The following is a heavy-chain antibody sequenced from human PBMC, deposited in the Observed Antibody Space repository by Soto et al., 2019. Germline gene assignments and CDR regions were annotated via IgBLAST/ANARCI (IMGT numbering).Heavy chain of an antibody. D-gene: IGHD6-6*01. V-gene: IGHV3-48*01. CDR3: ARDFGLEYSSSEPFDY. CDR1: GFTFSSYS. Sequence: GGSLRLSCAASGFTFSSYSMNWVRQAPGKGLEWVSYISSSSSTIYYADSVKGRFAISRDNAKNTLYLQMNSLRAEDTAVYYCARDFGLEYSSSEPFDYWGQGTLVTVSS. J-gene: IGHJ4*02. CDR2: ISSSSSTI.